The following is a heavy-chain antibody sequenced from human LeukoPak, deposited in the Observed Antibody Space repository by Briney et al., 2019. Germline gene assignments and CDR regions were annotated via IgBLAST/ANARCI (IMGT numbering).Heavy chain of an antibody. CDR1: GESFSGYY. CDR2: INHSGST. D-gene: IGHD3-10*01. CDR3: AGGRGMVRGVIYFDY. J-gene: IGHJ4*02. Sequence: PSETLSLTCAVYGESFSGYYWSWIRQPPGKGLEWIGEINHSGSTNCNPSLKSRVTISVDTSKNQFSLKLSSVTAADTAVYYCAGGRGMVRGVIYFDYWGQGTLVTVSS. V-gene: IGHV4-34*01.